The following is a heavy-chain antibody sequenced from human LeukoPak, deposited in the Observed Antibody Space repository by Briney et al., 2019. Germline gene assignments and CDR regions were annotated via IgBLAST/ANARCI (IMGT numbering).Heavy chain of an antibody. J-gene: IGHJ4*02. D-gene: IGHD3-16*01. V-gene: IGHV1-18*01. CDR3: ARGSSYGFSMGY. CDR1: GYTFTSYG. CDR2: ISTYNGDT. Sequence: ASVKVSCKASGYTFTSYGINWVRQAPGQGLEWMGWISTYNGDTNYAQKLQGRVTMTTDTSTSTAYMELRSLRADDTAVYYCARGSSYGFSMGYWGQGTLVTVSS.